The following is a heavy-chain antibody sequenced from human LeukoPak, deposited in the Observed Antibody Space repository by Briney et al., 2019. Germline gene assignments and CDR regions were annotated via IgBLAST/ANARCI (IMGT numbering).Heavy chain of an antibody. D-gene: IGHD1-7*01. CDR3: ARDSRETGTTTDFDY. J-gene: IGHJ4*02. V-gene: IGHV1-18*01. CDR1: GYTFSNYG. CDR2: ISADTGNT. Sequence: VASVKVSCKTSGYTFSNYGISWVRQASGQGLEWMGWISADTGNTNFAQKFQDRVTMTSDTSTSTYYMELRSLRSDDTAVYYCARDSRETGTTTDFDYWGQGTLVSVSS.